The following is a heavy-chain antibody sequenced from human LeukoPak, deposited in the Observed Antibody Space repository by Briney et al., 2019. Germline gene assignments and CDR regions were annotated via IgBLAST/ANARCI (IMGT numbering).Heavy chain of an antibody. Sequence: SETLSLTCTVSGGSVSSGSYYWSWIRQPPGKGLEWIGYIYYSGSANYNPSLKSRVTISVDTSKNQFSLKLSSVTAADTAVYYCARGGIAVAGRLFDYWGQGTLVTVSS. D-gene: IGHD6-19*01. V-gene: IGHV4-61*01. CDR1: GGSVSSGSYY. CDR3: ARGGIAVAGRLFDY. CDR2: IYYSGSA. J-gene: IGHJ4*02.